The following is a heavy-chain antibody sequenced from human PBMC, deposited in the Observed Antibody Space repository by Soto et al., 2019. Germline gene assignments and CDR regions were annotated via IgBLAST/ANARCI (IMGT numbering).Heavy chain of an antibody. V-gene: IGHV4-30-2*01. CDR3: AAGGGLPRYY. J-gene: IGHJ4*02. CDR2: IYHSGST. CDR1: GGSISSGGYS. Sequence: QLQLQESGSGLVKPSQTLSLTCAVSGGSISSGGYSWSWIRQPPGKGLEWIGYIYHSGSTYYNPSLRSRDTTSVDRSKNQFSLKLSSVTAADTAVYYCAAGGGLPRYYWGQGTLVTVSS. D-gene: IGHD5-12*01.